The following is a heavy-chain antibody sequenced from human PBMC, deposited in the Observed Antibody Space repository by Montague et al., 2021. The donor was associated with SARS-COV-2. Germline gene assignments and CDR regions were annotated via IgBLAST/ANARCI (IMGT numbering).Heavy chain of an antibody. CDR1: GGAISSSSYY. D-gene: IGHD3-22*01. J-gene: IGHJ6*02. V-gene: IGHV4-39*07. CDR2: IYYSGST. Sequence: SETLSLTCTVSGGAISSSSYYWGWIRQPPGKGLEWIGSIYYSGSTYYNPSLKSRVTISVDTSKNQFSLKLCSVTAADTAVYYCARDTRITMLVVVNRYGMDVWGQGTTVTVSS. CDR3: ARDTRITMLVVVNRYGMDV.